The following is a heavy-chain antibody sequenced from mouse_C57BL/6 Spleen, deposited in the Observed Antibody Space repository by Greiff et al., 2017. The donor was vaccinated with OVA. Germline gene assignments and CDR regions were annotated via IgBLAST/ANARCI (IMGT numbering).Heavy chain of an antibody. CDR3: ARGRLREGFDY. CDR1: GYTFTDYY. J-gene: IGHJ2*01. D-gene: IGHD2-4*01. V-gene: IGHV1-26*01. CDR2: INPNNGGT. Sequence: VQLQQSGPELVKPGASVKISCKASGYTFTDYYMNWVKQSHGKSLEWIGDINPNNGGTSYNQKFKGKATLTVDKSSSTAYMELRSLTSEDSAVYYCARGRLREGFDYWGQGTTLTVSS.